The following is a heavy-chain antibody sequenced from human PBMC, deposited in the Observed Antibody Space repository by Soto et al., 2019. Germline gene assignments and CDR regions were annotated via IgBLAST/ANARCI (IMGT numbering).Heavy chain of an antibody. J-gene: IGHJ6*02. CDR2: IWYDGSNK. V-gene: IGHV3-33*01. CDR3: ARDPTTVTYYYYGMDV. Sequence: QVQLVESGGGVVQPGRSLRLSCAASGFTFSSYGMHWVRQAPGKGLEWVAVIWYDGSNKYYADSVKGRFTISRDNSKNTLYLQMNSLRAEDTAVYYCARDPTTVTYYYYGMDVWGQGTTVTVSS. CDR1: GFTFSSYG. D-gene: IGHD4-4*01.